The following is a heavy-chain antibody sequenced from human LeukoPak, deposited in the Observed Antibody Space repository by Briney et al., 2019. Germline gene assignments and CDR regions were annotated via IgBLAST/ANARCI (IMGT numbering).Heavy chain of an antibody. CDR2: IYYSGST. CDR1: GGSISSGSYY. Sequence: SETLSLTCTVSGGSISSGSYYWSWIRQPPGKGLEWIGYIYYSGSTNYNPSLKSRVTISVDTSKNQFSLKLSSVTAADTAVYYCARVSPSGPAAIGWFDPWGQGTLVTVSS. CDR3: ARVSPSGPAAIGWFDP. V-gene: IGHV4-61*01. D-gene: IGHD2-2*02. J-gene: IGHJ5*02.